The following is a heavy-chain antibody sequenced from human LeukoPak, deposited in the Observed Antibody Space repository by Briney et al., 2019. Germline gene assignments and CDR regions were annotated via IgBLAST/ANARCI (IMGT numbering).Heavy chain of an antibody. J-gene: IGHJ3*02. D-gene: IGHD2-2*02. Sequence: GGSLRLSCAASGFTLSSYAMSWVRQAPGKGLEWVSAISGSGGSTYYADSVKGRFTISRDNSKNTLYLQMNSLRAEDTAVYYCAKMGGYCSSTSCYTGGAFDIWGQGTMVTVSS. V-gene: IGHV3-23*01. CDR3: AKMGGYCSSTSCYTGGAFDI. CDR2: ISGSGGST. CDR1: GFTLSSYA.